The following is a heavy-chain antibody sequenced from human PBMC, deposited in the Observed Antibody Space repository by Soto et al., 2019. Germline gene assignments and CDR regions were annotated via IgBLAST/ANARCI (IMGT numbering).Heavy chain of an antibody. V-gene: IGHV3-49*03. CDR3: TRGAAYSDY. CDR1: GFTFGDYV. J-gene: IGHJ4*02. D-gene: IGHD6-25*01. Sequence: GGSLRLSCTVSGFTFGDYVMSWFRQAPGKGLEWVGFIRSKAYGGTTEYAASVKGRFTISRDDSKSIAYLQMNSLKTEDTAVYYCTRGAAYSDYWGQGTLVTVSS. CDR2: IRSKAYGGTT.